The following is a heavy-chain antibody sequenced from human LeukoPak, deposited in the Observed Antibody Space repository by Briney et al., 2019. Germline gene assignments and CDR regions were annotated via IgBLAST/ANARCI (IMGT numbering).Heavy chain of an antibody. CDR3: TTGSDSGGYYYVRHDAFDI. J-gene: IGHJ3*02. Sequence: GGSLRLSCAASGFTFSIAWMSWVRQAPGKGLEWVGRIKSKTDGGTTDYAAPVKGRFTISRDDSKSTQYLQMNSLKTEDTAVYYCTTGSDSGGYYYVRHDAFDIWGQGTMVTVSS. D-gene: IGHD3-22*01. V-gene: IGHV3-15*01. CDR2: IKSKTDGGTT. CDR1: GFTFSIAW.